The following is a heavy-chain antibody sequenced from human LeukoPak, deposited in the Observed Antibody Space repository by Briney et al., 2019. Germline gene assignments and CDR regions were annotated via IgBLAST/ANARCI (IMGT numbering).Heavy chain of an antibody. J-gene: IGHJ6*03. Sequence: XXXVXXGSXSGYYGSWVRQPPGKGRGWVGSIYYSGSTYYNPSLKRRVTISVDTSKKQFSLRRTCWDAAERAVYFWXXXXXGSDLHYYHMDVWGKRTTVTVSS. CDR2: IYYSGST. D-gene: IGHD6-25*01. V-gene: IGHV4-59*04. CDR1: XGSXSGYY. CDR3: XXXXXGSDLHYYHMDV.